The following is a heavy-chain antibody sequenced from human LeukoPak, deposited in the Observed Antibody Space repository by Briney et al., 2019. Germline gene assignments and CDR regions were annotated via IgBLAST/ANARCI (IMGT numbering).Heavy chain of an antibody. CDR1: GYTFTSYY. CDR2: INPGGGST. V-gene: IGHV1-46*01. J-gene: IGHJ2*01. Sequence: ASVKVSCTASGYTFTSYYMHWVRQAPGQGLEWMGIINPGGGSTSYAQKFQGRVTMTRDTSTSTVYMELSSLRSEDTAVYYCARDLVGAISPYWYFDLWGRGTLVTVSS. CDR3: ARDLVGAISPYWYFDL. D-gene: IGHD1-26*01.